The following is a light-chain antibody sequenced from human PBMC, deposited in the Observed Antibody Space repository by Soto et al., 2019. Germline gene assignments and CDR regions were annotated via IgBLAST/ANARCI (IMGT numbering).Light chain of an antibody. Sequence: QSVLTQPPSASGSPRQSVTISCTGTSSDVGNYDYVSWYQQHPGKAPKLMIYDVIKRPSGVPDRFSGSKSGNTASLTVSGLQAEDEADYYCTSYANRDTLLFGGGTKVTVL. J-gene: IGLJ2*01. CDR1: SSDVGNYDY. CDR2: DVI. V-gene: IGLV2-8*01. CDR3: TSYANRDTLL.